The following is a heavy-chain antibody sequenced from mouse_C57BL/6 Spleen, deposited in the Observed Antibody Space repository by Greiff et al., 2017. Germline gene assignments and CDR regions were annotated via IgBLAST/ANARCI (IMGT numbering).Heavy chain of an antibody. CDR1: GFTFSDYY. CDR3: ARETGTRGYFDY. V-gene: IGHV5-16*01. J-gene: IGHJ2*01. D-gene: IGHD4-1*01. CDR2: INYDGSST. Sequence: EVQLVESEGGLVQPGSSMKLSCTASGFTFSDYYMAWVRQVPEKGLEWVANINYDGSSTYYLDSLKSRFIISRDNAKNILYLQMSSLKSEDTATYYCARETGTRGYFDYWGQGTTLTVSS.